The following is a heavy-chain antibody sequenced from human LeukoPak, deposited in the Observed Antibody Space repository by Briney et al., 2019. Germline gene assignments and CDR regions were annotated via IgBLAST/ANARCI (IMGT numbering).Heavy chain of an antibody. CDR2: ISASGDST. V-gene: IGHV3-23*01. D-gene: IGHD4-17*01. CDR3: AAQRTTFDY. J-gene: IGHJ4*02. Sequence: EPGGSLRLSCAASGFTFSSYAMSWVRQAPGTGLDWVSAISASGDSTYYADSVKGRFTISRDNSKNTLYLQMNSLRADDTAVYYCAAQRTTFDYWGQGTLVTVSS. CDR1: GFTFSSYA.